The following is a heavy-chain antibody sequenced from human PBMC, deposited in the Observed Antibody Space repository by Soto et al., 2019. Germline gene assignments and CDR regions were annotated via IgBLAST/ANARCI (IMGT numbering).Heavy chain of an antibody. CDR3: ARGTGFGEFYFDC. J-gene: IGHJ4*02. Sequence: QVQLQESGPGLVKPSQTLSLTCTVSGGSISSGDYYWSWIRQPPGKGLEWIGYIYYSGNTYYNPSLKTRVTISVDTSKNQFSLKLSSVTAADTAVYYCARGTGFGEFYFDCWGQGTLVTVSS. CDR1: GGSISSGDYY. CDR2: IYYSGNT. V-gene: IGHV4-30-4*01. D-gene: IGHD3-10*01.